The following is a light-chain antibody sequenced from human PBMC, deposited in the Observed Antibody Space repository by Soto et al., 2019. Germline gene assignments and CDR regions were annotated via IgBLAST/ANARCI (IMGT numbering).Light chain of an antibody. J-gene: IGKJ1*01. Sequence: EIVLTQSPGTLSLSPGEGATLSCRASQSVSSSYIAWYQQIPGQAPRLVMYGASTRATGIPARFSGSGSGTEFTLTISSLQSEDFAVYYCQQYNNWPRTFGQGTKVDIK. CDR1: QSVSSS. CDR3: QQYNNWPRT. V-gene: IGKV3-15*01. CDR2: GAS.